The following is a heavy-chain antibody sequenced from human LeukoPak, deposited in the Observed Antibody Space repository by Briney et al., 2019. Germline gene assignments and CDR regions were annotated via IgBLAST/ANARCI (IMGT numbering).Heavy chain of an antibody. V-gene: IGHV4-34*01. Sequence: SETLSLTCAVYDGSFSGYYWSWIRQPPGKGLEWIGEINHSGSTNYNPSLKSRVTISLDTSKSQFSLKVRYVTAADTAVYYCARVPYTWYYYDSSPGEDAFDIWGQGTMVTVSS. CDR2: INHSGST. CDR3: ARVPYTWYYYDSSPGEDAFDI. J-gene: IGHJ3*02. D-gene: IGHD3-22*01. CDR1: DGSFSGYY.